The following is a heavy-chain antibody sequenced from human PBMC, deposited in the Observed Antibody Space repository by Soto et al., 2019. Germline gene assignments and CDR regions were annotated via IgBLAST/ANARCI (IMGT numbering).Heavy chain of an antibody. J-gene: IGHJ5*02. CDR3: ARGGQSSKWLDP. CDR2: VYNSGST. Sequence: SETLSLTCTVSGGSISSYYWSWIRQPPGKGLEWIGYVYNSGSTNYNPSLKSRVTISIDTSKNQFSLKLTSLTATDTAVYYCARGGQSSKWLDPWGQGTLVTVS. V-gene: IGHV4-59*01. CDR1: GGSISSYY.